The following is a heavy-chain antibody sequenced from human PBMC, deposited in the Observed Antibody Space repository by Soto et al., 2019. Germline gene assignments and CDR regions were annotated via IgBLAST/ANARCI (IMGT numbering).Heavy chain of an antibody. Sequence: WRSLLLSCTPSGFTFAAQRIDWVRQAPGQGLEWVAVVSYYETTKYYADSVKGRFTISRDNSRNTLYLQMNSLKPEDTAVYYCVRETYTIGAFDFWSQGTMVTVSS. V-gene: IGHV3-30-3*01. J-gene: IGHJ4*02. D-gene: IGHD3-16*01. CDR1: GFTFAAQR. CDR2: VSYYETTK. CDR3: VRETYTIGAFDF.